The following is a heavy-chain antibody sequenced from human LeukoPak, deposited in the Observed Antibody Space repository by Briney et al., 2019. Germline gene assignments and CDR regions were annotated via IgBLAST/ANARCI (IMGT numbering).Heavy chain of an antibody. V-gene: IGHV4-39*07. D-gene: IGHD6-19*01. CDR3: ARGLGASPRAILRWLAGY. J-gene: IGHJ4*02. CDR1: GGSIIITSYY. Sequence: SETLSLTCTVSGGSIIITSYYWAWIRQPPGKGLEWIGSIYYSGSTYYNPSLKSRVTISVDTSKNQFSLKLSSVTAADTAVYYCARGLGASPRAILRWLAGYWGQGTLVTVSS. CDR2: IYYSGST.